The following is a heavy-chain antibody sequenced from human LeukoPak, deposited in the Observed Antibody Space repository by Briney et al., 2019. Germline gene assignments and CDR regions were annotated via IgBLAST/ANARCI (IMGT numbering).Heavy chain of an antibody. J-gene: IGHJ4*02. CDR1: GFTSHSYA. CDR2: INGGGDVT. Sequence: PGGSLRLSCATSGFTSHSYAMSWVRQAPGKGLEWVSAINGGGDVTYYAESVQGRFSFSRDNAKNTLYLQLNSLRAEDTAVYYCARNYYDSSGYSPFFDYWGQGTLVTVSS. CDR3: ARNYYDSSGYSPFFDY. D-gene: IGHD3-22*01. V-gene: IGHV3-23*01.